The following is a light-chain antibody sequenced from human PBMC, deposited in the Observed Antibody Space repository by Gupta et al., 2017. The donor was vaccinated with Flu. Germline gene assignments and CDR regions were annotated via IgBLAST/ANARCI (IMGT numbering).Light chain of an antibody. CDR2: KDT. J-gene: IGLJ3*02. V-gene: IGLV3-25*03. Sequence: SSELTQPPSVSVSPGQTATITCPGDPLSTQYTYWYQQKPGQAPVLVIFKDTERPSGIPERFSASNSVTAVTLTISGVQAEDEAAYYCQSADNSGSYVVFGGGTQLTV. CDR3: QSADNSGSYVV. CDR1: PLSTQY.